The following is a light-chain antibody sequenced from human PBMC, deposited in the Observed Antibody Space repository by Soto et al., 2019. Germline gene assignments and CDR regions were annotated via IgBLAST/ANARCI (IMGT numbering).Light chain of an antibody. CDR1: QSISGW. CDR2: KAS. J-gene: IGKJ1*01. Sequence: DIQMTQSPSTLSASVGDRVTITCRASQSISGWLAWYQQKPGKAPKLLIYKASSLESGVPSRFSGSGSGTEFTLTISSLQPDDFASYYCQHYKTYSTLGQGTKVEIK. V-gene: IGKV1-5*03. CDR3: QHYKTYST.